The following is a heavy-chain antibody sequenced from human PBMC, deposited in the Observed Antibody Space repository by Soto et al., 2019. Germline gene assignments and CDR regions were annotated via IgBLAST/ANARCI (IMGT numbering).Heavy chain of an antibody. CDR2: ISSNGGST. V-gene: IGHV3-64D*06. D-gene: IGHD3-3*01. CDR3: VKSLYDFWSGYHPDV. J-gene: IGHJ6*02. Sequence: PGGSLRLSCSASGFTFSSYAMHWVRQAPGKGLEYVSAISSNGGSTYYADSVKGRFTISRDNSKNTLYLQMSSLRAEDTAVYYCVKSLYDFWSGYHPDVWGQGTTVTVSS. CDR1: GFTFSSYA.